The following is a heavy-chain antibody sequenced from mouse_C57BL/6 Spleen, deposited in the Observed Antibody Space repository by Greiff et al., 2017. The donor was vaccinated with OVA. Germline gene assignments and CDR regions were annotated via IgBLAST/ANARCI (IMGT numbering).Heavy chain of an antibody. J-gene: IGHJ4*01. CDR1: GYTFTSYW. D-gene: IGHD2-1*01. Sequence: QVQLQQSGAELVKPGASVKLSCKASGYTFTSYWMHWVKQRPGQGLEWIGMIHPNSGSTNYNEKFKSKATLTVDKSSSTAYMQLSSLTSEDSAVYYCARGGYGKPYYYAMDYWGQGTSVTVSS. V-gene: IGHV1-64*01. CDR2: IHPNSGST. CDR3: ARGGYGKPYYYAMDY.